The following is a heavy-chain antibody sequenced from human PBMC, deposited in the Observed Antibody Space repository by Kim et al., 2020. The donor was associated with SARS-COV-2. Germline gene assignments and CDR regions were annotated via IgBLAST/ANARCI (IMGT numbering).Heavy chain of an antibody. CDR1: GGSFSGYY. D-gene: IGHD6-19*01. CDR3: AIGKGGWYRNWFDP. CDR2: INHSGST. V-gene: IGHV4-34*01. Sequence: SETLSLTCAVYGGSFSGYYWSWIRQPPGKGLEWIGEINHSGSTNYNPSLKSRVTISVDTSKNQFSLKLSSVTAADTAVYYCAIGKGGWYRNWFDPWGQGTLVTVSS. J-gene: IGHJ5*02.